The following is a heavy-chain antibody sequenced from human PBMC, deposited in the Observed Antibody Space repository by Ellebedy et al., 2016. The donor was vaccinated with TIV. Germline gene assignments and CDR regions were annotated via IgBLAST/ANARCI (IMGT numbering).Heavy chain of an antibody. V-gene: IGHV1-69*13. J-gene: IGHJ3*02. CDR3: ARVIVVVPAAKGGAFDI. D-gene: IGHD2-2*01. CDR2: IIPIFGTA. Sequence: AASVKVSCKASGGTFSSYAISWVRQAPGQGLAWMGGIIPIFGTANYAQKFQGRVTITADESTSTAYMELSSLRSEDTAVYYCARVIVVVPAAKGGAFDIWGQGTMVTVSS. CDR1: GGTFSSYA.